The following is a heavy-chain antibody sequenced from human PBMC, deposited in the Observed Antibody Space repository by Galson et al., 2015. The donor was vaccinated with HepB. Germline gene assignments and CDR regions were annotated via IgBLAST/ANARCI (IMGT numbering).Heavy chain of an antibody. D-gene: IGHD1-14*01. Sequence: SLRLSCAASGFTFSTYGMHWVRQAPGKGLEWVAVIWNEGSNKYYADFVKGRFTISRDNSKKTLYLQMTSLRAEDTALYYCAREDSSFDVPPEYGYYYMDVWGKGTTVTVSS. CDR2: IWNEGSNK. J-gene: IGHJ6*03. V-gene: IGHV3-33*01. CDR3: AREDSSFDVPPEYGYYYMDV. CDR1: GFTFSTYG.